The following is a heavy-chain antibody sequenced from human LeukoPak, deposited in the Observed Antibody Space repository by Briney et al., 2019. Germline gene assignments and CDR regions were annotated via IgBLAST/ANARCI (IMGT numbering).Heavy chain of an antibody. CDR1: GFTFSSYS. CDR2: ISSSSSYI. CDR3: ARGLRGFDY. J-gene: IGHJ4*02. V-gene: IGHV3-21*01. Sequence: GGSLRLSCAASGFTFSSYSMNWVRQAPGKGLEWVSSISSSSSYIYYADSVKGRFTISRDNAKNSLYLQMKTLRVEDTAVYHCARGLRGFDYWGQGTLVTVSS.